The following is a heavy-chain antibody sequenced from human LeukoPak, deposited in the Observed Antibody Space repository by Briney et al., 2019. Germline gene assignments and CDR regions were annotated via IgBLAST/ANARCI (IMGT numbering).Heavy chain of an antibody. D-gene: IGHD3-22*01. CDR2: INQSGYT. Sequence: PSETLSLTCTVSGGSISNYYWSWIRQPPGKGLEWIGEINQSGYTNYNPALKSRVTISADTYKKQFSLKLSSVTAADTVVYYCARHRRRTYYYDSSGYLLFDYWGQGTLVTVSS. J-gene: IGHJ4*02. V-gene: IGHV4-34*01. CDR3: ARHRRRTYYYDSSGYLLFDY. CDR1: GGSISNYY.